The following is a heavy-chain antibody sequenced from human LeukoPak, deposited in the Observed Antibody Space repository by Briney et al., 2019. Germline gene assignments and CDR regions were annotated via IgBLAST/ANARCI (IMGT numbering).Heavy chain of an antibody. D-gene: IGHD5-24*01. CDR2: ISSSGSTI. J-gene: IGHJ6*02. Sequence: GGSLRLSCAASGFTFSDYYMSWIRQAPGKGLEWVSYISSSGSTIYYANSVKGRFTISKDNAKNSLYLQMNSLRAEDTAVYYCARPNGYNYYYGMDVWGQGTTVTVSS. CDR1: GFTFSDYY. CDR3: ARPNGYNYYYGMDV. V-gene: IGHV3-11*01.